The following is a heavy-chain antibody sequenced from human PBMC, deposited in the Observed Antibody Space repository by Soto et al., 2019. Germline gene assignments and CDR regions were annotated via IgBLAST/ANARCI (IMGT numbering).Heavy chain of an antibody. J-gene: IGHJ5*02. D-gene: IGHD3-3*01. CDR2: IYSGGST. V-gene: IGHV4-4*07. Sequence: PSETLSLTCTVSGGSITTYYWSWIRQPAGKGLEWIGRIYSGGSTNYNPSLRSRVTVSVDMSKNQFSLKLSSVTAADTAVYYCARDAEDDFWSGYWFDPWGQGTLVTVSS. CDR1: GGSITTYY. CDR3: ARDAEDDFWSGYWFDP.